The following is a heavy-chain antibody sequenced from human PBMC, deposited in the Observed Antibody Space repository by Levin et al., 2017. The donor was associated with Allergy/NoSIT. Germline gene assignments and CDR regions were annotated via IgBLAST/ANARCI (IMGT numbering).Heavy chain of an antibody. CDR1: GFTFSSYG. J-gene: IGHJ6*02. Sequence: LSLTCAASGFTFSSYGMHWVRQAPGKGLEWVAVISYDGSNKYYADSVKGRFTISRDNSKNTLYLQMNSLRAEDTAVYYCAKDQGTAVAGTNYYDYGMDVWGQGTTVTVSS. D-gene: IGHD6-19*01. CDR2: ISYDGSNK. CDR3: AKDQGTAVAGTNYYDYGMDV. V-gene: IGHV3-30*18.